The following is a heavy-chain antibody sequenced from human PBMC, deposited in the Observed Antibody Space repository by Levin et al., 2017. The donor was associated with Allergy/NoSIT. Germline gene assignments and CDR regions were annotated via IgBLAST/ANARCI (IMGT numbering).Heavy chain of an antibody. D-gene: IGHD5-18*01. CDR2: IYWDDDR. J-gene: IGHJ4*02. Sequence: VSGPTLVKPTQTVTLTCTFSGFSLNTSGVGVGWIRQPPGKALEWLALIYWDDDRRYNPSLQSRLTLTKDTSKNQVVLTMTNMDPADTGKYYCGHRVRGYSSPLGVTTDYWGQGALVTVSS. V-gene: IGHV2-5*02. CDR1: GFSLNTSGVG. CDR3: GHRVRGYSSPLGVTTDY.